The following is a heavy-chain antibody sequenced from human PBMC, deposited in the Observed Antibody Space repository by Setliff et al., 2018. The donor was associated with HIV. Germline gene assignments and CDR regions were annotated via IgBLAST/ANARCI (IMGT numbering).Heavy chain of an antibody. V-gene: IGHV4-34*01. D-gene: IGHD6-13*01. Sequence: SETLSLTCAVYGGSFSDYSWNWVRQPPGKGLEWIGEINHSGSPKYNPSLKSRVTVSVDTSKNQFSLKLSSVTAADTAVYYCARDSSSWYGADWFDPWGQGTLVTVSS. J-gene: IGHJ5*02. CDR3: ARDSSSWYGADWFDP. CDR1: GGSFSDYS. CDR2: INHSGSP.